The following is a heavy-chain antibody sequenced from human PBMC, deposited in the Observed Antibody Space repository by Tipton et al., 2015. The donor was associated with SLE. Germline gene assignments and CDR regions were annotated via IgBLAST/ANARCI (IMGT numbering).Heavy chain of an antibody. Sequence: TLSLTCSVSGGSISDYFWCWIRQAPGKGPEWIGHMSDSGDTNYNPSLKSRVTISLDTSRSQISLRLNSLTAADTAVYFCARGRGRLFWFGAFDSWGQGTLVTVSS. J-gene: IGHJ4*02. CDR2: MSDSGDT. D-gene: IGHD3-10*01. CDR1: GGSISDYF. CDR3: ARGRGRLFWFGAFDS. V-gene: IGHV4-59*12.